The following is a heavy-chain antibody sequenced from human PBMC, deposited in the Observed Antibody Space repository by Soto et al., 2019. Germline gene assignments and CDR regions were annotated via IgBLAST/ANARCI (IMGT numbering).Heavy chain of an antibody. J-gene: IGHJ6*02. CDR1: GFTFSNAW. V-gene: IGHV3-15*07. D-gene: IGHD6-6*01. CDR3: TTVIAARIPHTYYYYYYGMDV. CDR2: IKSKTDGGTT. Sequence: GGSLRLSCAASGFTFSNAWMNWVRQAPGKGLEWVGRIKSKTDGGTTDYAAPVKGRFTISRDDSKNTLYLQMNSLKTEDTAVYYCTTVIAARIPHTYYYYYYGMDVWGQGTTVTVSS.